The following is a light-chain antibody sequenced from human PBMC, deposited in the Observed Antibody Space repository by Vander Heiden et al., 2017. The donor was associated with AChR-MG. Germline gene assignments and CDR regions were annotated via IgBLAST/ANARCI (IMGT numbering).Light chain of an antibody. CDR2: VAS. CDR3: QQSYNPPFT. V-gene: IGKV1-39*01. Sequence: DIQMTQSPSSLSASVGDRLTISCRASQSIRSHLNWYQQKPGKVPNLLIYVASSLQSGVPSRFSGSGSGTDFNLTISGLQTEDFATYYCQQSYNPPFTFGPGTKVDIK. CDR1: QSIRSH. J-gene: IGKJ3*01.